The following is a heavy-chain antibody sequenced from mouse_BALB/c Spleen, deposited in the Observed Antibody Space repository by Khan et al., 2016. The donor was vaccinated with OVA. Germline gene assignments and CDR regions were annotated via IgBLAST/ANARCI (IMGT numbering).Heavy chain of an antibody. CDR1: GFAFSSYD. Sequence: EVELVESGGGFVKPGGSLNLSCAASGFAFSSYDMSWVRQTPEKRLEWVATISTGGSYIYYPDSVKGRFTISRDIARNTLYPQMSSLRSEDTALYYCARPSYYGNPWFTYWGPGTLVTVSA. V-gene: IGHV5-9*02. CDR3: ARPSYYGNPWFTY. D-gene: IGHD2-10*01. CDR2: ISTGGSYI. J-gene: IGHJ3*01.